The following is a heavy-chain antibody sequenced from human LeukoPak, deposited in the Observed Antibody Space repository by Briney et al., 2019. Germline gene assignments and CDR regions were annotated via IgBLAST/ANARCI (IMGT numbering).Heavy chain of an antibody. CDR3: ARRLTHYYVSSGRPLPGWGYGMDV. CDR2: IKPDGSDK. CDR1: RFTFSNYW. Sequence: GGSLRLSCAASRFTFSNYWMSWVRQAPGKGLEWVANIKPDGSDKKYVDSVKGRFTISRDNAKNLLYLQMSSLRAEDSAVYYCARRLTHYYVSSGRPLPGWGYGMDVWGQGTTVTVSS. J-gene: IGHJ6*02. V-gene: IGHV3-7*01. D-gene: IGHD3-22*01.